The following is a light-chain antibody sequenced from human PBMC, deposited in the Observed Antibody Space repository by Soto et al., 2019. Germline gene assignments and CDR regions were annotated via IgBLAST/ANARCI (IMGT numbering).Light chain of an antibody. CDR2: GAS. Sequence: EIVLTQSPGTLSLSPGERATLSCRASQSVSNNYLAWYQQRPGQAPRLLTYGASSRAIGIPDRFSGRGSGTDFTLTINRLEPEDFAVYYCQQYGNSPWTFGQGTKVEIK. V-gene: IGKV3-20*01. J-gene: IGKJ1*01. CDR1: QSVSNNY. CDR3: QQYGNSPWT.